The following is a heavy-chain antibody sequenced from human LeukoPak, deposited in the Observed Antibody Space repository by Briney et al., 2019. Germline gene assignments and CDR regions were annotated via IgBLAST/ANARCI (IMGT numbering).Heavy chain of an antibody. CDR2: INHSGST. CDR3: ARHLTKNTVYFDY. CDR1: GGSFSGYY. J-gene: IGHJ4*02. Sequence: PSETLSLTCAVYGGSFSGYYWSWIRQPPGKGLEWIGEINHSGSTNYNPSLKSRVTISVDTSKNQFSLKLSSVTAADTAVYYCARHLTKNTVYFDYWGQGTLVTVSS. D-gene: IGHD4-17*01. V-gene: IGHV4-34*01.